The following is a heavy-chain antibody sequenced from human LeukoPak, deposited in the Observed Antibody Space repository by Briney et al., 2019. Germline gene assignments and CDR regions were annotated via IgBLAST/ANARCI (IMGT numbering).Heavy chain of an antibody. CDR2: ISSTGST. CDR3: ARDQTYSGSGIYTYFDY. V-gene: IGHV4-61*02. Sequence: SETLSLTCTVSGGSISSGSYYWSWIRQPAGKGLEYLGRISSTGSTNYNPSLGSRVTISADTSKNHFSLKLTSVTAADTAVYYCARDQTYSGSGIYTYFDYWGQGILVTVSS. CDR1: GGSISSGSYY. J-gene: IGHJ4*02. D-gene: IGHD3-10*01.